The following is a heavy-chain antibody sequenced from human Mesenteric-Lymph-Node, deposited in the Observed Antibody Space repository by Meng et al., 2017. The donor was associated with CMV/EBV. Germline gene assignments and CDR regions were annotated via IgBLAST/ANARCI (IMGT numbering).Heavy chain of an antibody. J-gene: IGHJ3*02. CDR3: ARGRSTSPGAFDM. V-gene: IGHV1-18*01. CDR1: GYTLRSFG. CDR2: INVYNGNT. D-gene: IGHD2-2*01. Sequence: ASVKVSCKTSGYTLRSFGFSWVRQAPGQGLEWMGWINVYNGNTKYAQKFQGRVTLTADTSTSTAYMELRSLRSGDTAVYYCARGRSTSPGAFDMWGQGTMVTVSS.